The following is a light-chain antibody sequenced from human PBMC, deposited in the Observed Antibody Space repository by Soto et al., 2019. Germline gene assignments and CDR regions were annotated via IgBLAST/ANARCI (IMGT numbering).Light chain of an antibody. Sequence: ALRMTQSPSSFSASTGDRVTITCRASQGISSYLAWYQQKPGKAPKLLIYAASTLQSGVPSRFSGSGSGTDFTLTISCLQSEDFATYYCQQYYSSPITFGQGTRLEIK. CDR2: AAS. V-gene: IGKV1-8*01. J-gene: IGKJ5*01. CDR3: QQYYSSPIT. CDR1: QGISSY.